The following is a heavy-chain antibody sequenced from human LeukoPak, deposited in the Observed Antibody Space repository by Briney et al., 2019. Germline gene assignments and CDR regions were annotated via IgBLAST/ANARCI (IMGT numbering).Heavy chain of an antibody. CDR2: IYHSGST. J-gene: IGHJ4*02. CDR3: ARAPAGNLIDY. D-gene: IGHD1-1*01. V-gene: IGHV4-30-2*01. Sequence: SGGSIXXGGYSWSWIRQPPGKGLEWIGYIYHSGSTYYNPSLKSRVTISVDRSKNQFSLKLSSVTAADTAVYYCARAPAGNLIDYWGQGTLVTVSS. CDR1: GGSIXXGGYS.